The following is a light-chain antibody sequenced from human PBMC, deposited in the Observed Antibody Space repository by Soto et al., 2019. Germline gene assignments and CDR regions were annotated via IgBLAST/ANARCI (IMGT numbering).Light chain of an antibody. CDR3: QQYNDWPWT. CDR2: AAS. J-gene: IGKJ1*01. Sequence: IVMTQSPAALSLSPGERATLSCRASQSVRSNLAWYQPRPGQAPRLLIYAASFGATGVPARFSGSGSGTECTLPISSLQSEDFAGYYCQQYNDWPWTFGQGTKVEIK. V-gene: IGKV3-15*01. CDR1: QSVRSN.